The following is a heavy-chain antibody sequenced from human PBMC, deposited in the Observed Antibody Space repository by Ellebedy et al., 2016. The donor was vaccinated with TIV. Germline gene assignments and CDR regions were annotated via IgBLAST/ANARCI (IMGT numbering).Heavy chain of an antibody. CDR1: GGSISSDNYF. V-gene: IGHV4-31*03. Sequence: SEPLSLTXTVSGGSISSDNYFWGWIRHPPGKVLEWIGFIHYTGSTHYNPSLNSRVTISMDTSKNQFSLRLSSVTAADTAVYYCTREVIVETTTADAFDLWGQGTMVTVSS. CDR3: TREVIVETTTADAFDL. D-gene: IGHD1-26*01. J-gene: IGHJ3*01. CDR2: IHYTGST.